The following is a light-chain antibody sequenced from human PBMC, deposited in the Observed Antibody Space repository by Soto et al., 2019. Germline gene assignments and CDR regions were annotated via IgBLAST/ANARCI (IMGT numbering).Light chain of an antibody. CDR1: NIGSES. CDR3: QVWDTSSDHVL. V-gene: IGLV3-21*02. J-gene: IGLJ2*01. CDR2: DDS. Sequence: SYELTQPPSVSGAPGQTARITCGGNNIGSESVHWYQQKPGQAPVLVVYDDSDRPSGIPERFSGSTSGNSATLTITRVEAGDEADYYCQVWDTSSDHVLFGGGTKLTVL.